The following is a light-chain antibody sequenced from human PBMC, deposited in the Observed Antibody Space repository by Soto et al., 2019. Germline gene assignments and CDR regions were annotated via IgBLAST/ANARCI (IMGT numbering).Light chain of an antibody. V-gene: IGKV1-27*01. CDR2: AAS. CDR3: QKYNSAPPFT. J-gene: IGKJ3*01. Sequence: DIPMTQSPSSLSASVGDRVTITCRASQGISNYLAWYQQKPGKVPKLLIYAASTLQSGVPSRFSGSGSGTDFTLTISRLQPEDVATYYCQKYNSAPPFTFGPGTKVDIK. CDR1: QGISNY.